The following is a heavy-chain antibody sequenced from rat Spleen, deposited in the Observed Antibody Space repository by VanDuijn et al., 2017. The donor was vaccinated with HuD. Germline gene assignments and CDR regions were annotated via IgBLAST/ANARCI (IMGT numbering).Heavy chain of an antibody. J-gene: IGHJ3*01. Sequence: EVQLVESGGGLVQPGRSLKLSCAASGFTFSDYNMAWVRQAPKKGLEWVATISYDGSSTYYRDSVRGRFTISRDNAKSTLYLQMDSLRSEDTATYYCARGWERGAYWGQGTLVTVSS. V-gene: IGHV5-7*01. CDR2: ISYDGSST. CDR1: GFTFSDYN. D-gene: IGHD5-1*01. CDR3: ARGWERGAY.